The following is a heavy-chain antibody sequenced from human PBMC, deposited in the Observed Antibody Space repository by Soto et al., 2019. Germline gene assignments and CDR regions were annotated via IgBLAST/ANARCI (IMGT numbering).Heavy chain of an antibody. J-gene: IGHJ3*02. CDR1: GYSFTSYW. CDR3: ARQLALMVYAISSPGAFDI. V-gene: IGHV5-51*01. CDR2: IYPGDSDT. D-gene: IGHD2-8*01. Sequence: PGESLKISCKGSGYSFTSYWIGRVRQMPGKGLEWMGIIYPGDSDTRYSPSFQGQVTISADKSISTAYLQWSSLKASDTAMYYCARQLALMVYAISSPGAFDIWGQGTMVTVSS.